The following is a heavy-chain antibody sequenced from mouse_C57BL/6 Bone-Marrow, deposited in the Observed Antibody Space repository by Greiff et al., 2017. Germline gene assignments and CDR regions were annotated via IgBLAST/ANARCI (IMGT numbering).Heavy chain of an antibody. V-gene: IGHV1-50*01. J-gene: IGHJ3*01. D-gene: IGHD2-4*01. CDR2: IDPSDSYT. CDR1: GYTFTSYW. CDR3: ARVIYNDYDWFAY. Sequence: QVQLQQSGAELVKPGASVKLSCKASGYTFTSYWMQWVKQRPGQGLEWIGEIDPSDSYTNYNQKFKGKATLTVDTSSSPAYMQLSSLTSEDSAVYYCARVIYNDYDWFAYWGQGTLVTVSA.